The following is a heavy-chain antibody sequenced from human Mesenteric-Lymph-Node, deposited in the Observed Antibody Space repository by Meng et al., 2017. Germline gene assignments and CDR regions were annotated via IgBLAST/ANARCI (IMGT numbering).Heavy chain of an antibody. CDR3: ARAPNHYDILTGYYIFDS. J-gene: IGHJ4*02. CDR2: ISAYNGNT. D-gene: IGHD3-9*01. CDR1: GYTFTSYG. Sequence: ASVKVSCKASGYTFTSYGISWVRQAPGQGLEWMGWISAYNGNTNYAQKLQGRVTMTTDTSTSTAYMELRSLRSDDTAVYYCARAPNHYDILTGYYIFDSWGQGTLVTVS. V-gene: IGHV1-18*01.